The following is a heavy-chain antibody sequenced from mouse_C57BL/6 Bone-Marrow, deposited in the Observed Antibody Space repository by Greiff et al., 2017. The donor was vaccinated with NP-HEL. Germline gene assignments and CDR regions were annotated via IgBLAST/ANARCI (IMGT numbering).Heavy chain of an antibody. CDR1: GYSFTDYN. CDR2: INPNYGTT. V-gene: IGHV1-39*01. J-gene: IGHJ2*01. D-gene: IGHD2-2*01. CDR3: ARGADYYGYDKGDFDY. Sequence: VHVKQSGPELVKPGASVKISCKASGYSFTDYNMNWVKQSNGKSLEWIGVINPNYGTTSYNQKFKGKATLTVDQSSSTAYMQLNSLTSEDSAVYYCARGADYYGYDKGDFDYWGQGTTLTVSS.